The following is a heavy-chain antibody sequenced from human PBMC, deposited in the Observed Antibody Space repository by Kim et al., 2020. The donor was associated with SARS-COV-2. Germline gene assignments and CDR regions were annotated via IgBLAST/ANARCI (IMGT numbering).Heavy chain of an antibody. Sequence: GGSLRLSCAASGFTFSSYGMHWVRQAPGKGLEWVAVISYDGSNKYYADSVKGRFTISRDNSKNTLYLQMNSLRAEDTAVYYCAKDLPVVPAAQSPLFPQPPYGMDVWGQGTTVTVSS. V-gene: IGHV3-30*18. CDR1: GFTFSSYG. CDR3: AKDLPVVPAAQSPLFPQPPYGMDV. J-gene: IGHJ6*02. CDR2: ISYDGSNK. D-gene: IGHD2-2*01.